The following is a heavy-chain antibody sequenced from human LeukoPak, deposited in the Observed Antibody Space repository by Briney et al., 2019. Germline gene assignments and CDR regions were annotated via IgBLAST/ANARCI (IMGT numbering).Heavy chain of an antibody. D-gene: IGHD6-19*01. CDR1: GFTFSNFA. Sequence: AGGSLRPSCAASGFTFSNFAMNSVRQAPGKGLEWVSAIGGSGGGTYYADSVKGRFTISRDNSKNTLYLQMNSLRAEDTAVYYCAKDPGKQWLFQGDSWGQGTLVSVSS. CDR2: IGGSGGGT. CDR3: AKDPGKQWLFQGDS. J-gene: IGHJ4*02. V-gene: IGHV3-23*01.